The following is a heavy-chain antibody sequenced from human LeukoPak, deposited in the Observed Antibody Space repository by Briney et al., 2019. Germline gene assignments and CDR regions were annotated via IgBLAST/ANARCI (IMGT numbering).Heavy chain of an antibody. Sequence: GGSLRLSCAASGFTFTTCGMHWVRQAPGKGLEWVAVIWYDGSNEYYADSVKGRFTISRDNSKNTLYLQMNSLRVEDTAVYYCAKVRDGYNRYAFDIWGQGTMVTVSS. CDR2: IWYDGSNE. J-gene: IGHJ3*02. CDR3: AKVRDGYNRYAFDI. D-gene: IGHD5-24*01. CDR1: GFTFTTCG. V-gene: IGHV3-33*06.